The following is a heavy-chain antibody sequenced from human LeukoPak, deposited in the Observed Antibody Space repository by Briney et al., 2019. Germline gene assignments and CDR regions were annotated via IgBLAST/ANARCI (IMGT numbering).Heavy chain of an antibody. D-gene: IGHD3-10*01. CDR1: GGSISSSSYY. Sequence: PSETLSLTCTVSGGSISSSSYYWGWIRQPPGKGLEWIGSIYYSGSTYYNPSLKSRVTISVDTSKNQFSLKLSSVTAADTAVYYCARVSSWSTMVRGVPFYYYYYMDVWGQGTLVTVSS. CDR2: IYYSGST. J-gene: IGHJ6*03. CDR3: ARVSSWSTMVRGVPFYYYYYMDV. V-gene: IGHV4-39*07.